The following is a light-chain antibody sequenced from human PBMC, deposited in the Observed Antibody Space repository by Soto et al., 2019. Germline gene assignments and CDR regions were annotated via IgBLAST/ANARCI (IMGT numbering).Light chain of an antibody. CDR2: DAS. CDR1: QSINTY. V-gene: IGKV3-11*01. Sequence: EIVLTQSPATLSLSPGEGATLSCRASQSINTYLGWYQQISGQAPRLLISDASNRATGVPARFSGSGSGTDFTLTISSLEPEDFAVYYCQQRSAWPLTFGQGTRLEIK. CDR3: QQRSAWPLT. J-gene: IGKJ5*01.